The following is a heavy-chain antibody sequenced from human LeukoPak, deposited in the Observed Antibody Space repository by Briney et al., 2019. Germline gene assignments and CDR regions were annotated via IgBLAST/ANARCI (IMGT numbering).Heavy chain of an antibody. Sequence: SETLSLTCAVYGGSFSGYYWSWVRQPPGKGLEWIGEINHSGSTNYNPSLKSRVTISVDTSKNQFSLKLSSVTAADTAVYYCARWVVAATEYYYYGMDVWGQGTTVTVSS. D-gene: IGHD2-15*01. V-gene: IGHV4-34*01. J-gene: IGHJ6*02. CDR2: INHSGST. CDR3: ARWVVAATEYYYYGMDV. CDR1: GGSFSGYY.